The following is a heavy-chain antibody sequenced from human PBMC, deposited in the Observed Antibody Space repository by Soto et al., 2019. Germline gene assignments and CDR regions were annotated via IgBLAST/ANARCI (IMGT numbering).Heavy chain of an antibody. Sequence: ASVKVSCKASGGTFSSYAISWVRQAPGQGLEWMGGIIPIFGTANYAQKFQGRVTITADESTSTAYMELSSLRSEDTAVYYCARAPSLITIFGVVMVERYYYYGMDVWGQGTTVTVSS. CDR3: ARAPSLITIFGVVMVERYYYYGMDV. CDR1: GGTFSSYA. D-gene: IGHD3-3*01. J-gene: IGHJ6*02. CDR2: IIPIFGTA. V-gene: IGHV1-69*13.